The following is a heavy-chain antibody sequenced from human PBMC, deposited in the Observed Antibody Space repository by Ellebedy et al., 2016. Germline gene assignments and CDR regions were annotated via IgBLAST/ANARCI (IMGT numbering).Heavy chain of an antibody. Sequence: GESLKISCAASGFTFSSYGMHWVRQAPGTGLEWVAVIWYDGSTKYYADSVKGRFTISRDNSKNTLYLQMNSLRAEDTAVYDCARGSPWNDGENWFDPWGQGTLVTVSS. J-gene: IGHJ5*02. CDR2: IWYDGSTK. CDR1: GFTFSSYG. V-gene: IGHV3-33*08. CDR3: ARGSPWNDGENWFDP. D-gene: IGHD1-1*01.